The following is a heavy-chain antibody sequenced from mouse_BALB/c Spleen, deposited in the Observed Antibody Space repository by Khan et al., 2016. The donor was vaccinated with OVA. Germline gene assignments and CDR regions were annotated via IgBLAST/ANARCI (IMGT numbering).Heavy chain of an antibody. V-gene: IGHV2-6-5*01. CDR1: GFSLTDYG. D-gene: IGHD2-4*01. CDR2: IWGGGST. Sequence: QVQLKESGPGLVAPSQSLSITCTVSGFSLTDYGVSWIRPPPGKGLEWLGVIWGGGSTYYNSALKSRLGISKDNSKSQVFLKMNSLQTDDTAMYYCAKTLMSTTTVGYFDVWGAGTTVTVSS. J-gene: IGHJ1*01. CDR3: AKTLMSTTTVGYFDV.